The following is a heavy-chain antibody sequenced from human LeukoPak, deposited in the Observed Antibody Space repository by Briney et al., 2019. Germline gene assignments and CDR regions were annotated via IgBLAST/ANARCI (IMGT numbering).Heavy chain of an antibody. J-gene: IGHJ4*02. CDR3: AREPTGYFDY. CDR2: INPGGSSI. V-gene: IGHV3-74*01. D-gene: IGHD1-1*01. Sequence: GGSLRLSCAASGFTFSSYWMHWVRQVPGKGLVWVARINPGGSSITYADSVKGRFTISRDNAKNTLYLQMDSLRAEDTGVYYCAREPTGYFDYWGQGTLVTVSS. CDR1: GFTFSSYW.